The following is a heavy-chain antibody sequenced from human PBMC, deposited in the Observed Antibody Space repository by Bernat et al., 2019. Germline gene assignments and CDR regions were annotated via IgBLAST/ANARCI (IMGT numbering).Heavy chain of an antibody. Sequence: QFQLVQSGAEVKKPGSSVKVSCKASGGTFSSYAISWVRQAPGQGLEWMGRIIPILGIANYAQKFQGRVTITADKSMSTAYMELSSLRSEDTAVYYCARELDDSSGYRFDYWGQGTLVTVSS. J-gene: IGHJ4*02. CDR1: GGTFSSYA. D-gene: IGHD3-22*01. CDR2: IIPILGIA. V-gene: IGHV1-69*04. CDR3: ARELDDSSGYRFDY.